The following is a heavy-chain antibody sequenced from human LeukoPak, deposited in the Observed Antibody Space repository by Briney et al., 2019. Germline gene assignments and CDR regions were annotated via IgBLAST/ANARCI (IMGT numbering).Heavy chain of an antibody. CDR1: GFTFSSYD. V-gene: IGHV3-13*01. CDR3: ARAIRGYSGYDYVVWFDP. Sequence: PGGSLRLSCAASGFTFSSYDMHWVRQATGKGLEWVSAIGTAGVTYYPGSVKGRFTISRENAKNSLYLQMNSLRAGDTAVYYCARAIRGYSGYDYVVWFDPWGQGTLVTVSS. D-gene: IGHD5-12*01. J-gene: IGHJ5*02. CDR2: IGTAGVT.